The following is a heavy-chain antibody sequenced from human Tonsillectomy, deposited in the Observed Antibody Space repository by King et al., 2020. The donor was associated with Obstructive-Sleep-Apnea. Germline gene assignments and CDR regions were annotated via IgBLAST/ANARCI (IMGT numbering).Heavy chain of an antibody. CDR2: MYYSWST. CDR1: VGSISSGGYY. V-gene: IGHV4-31*03. Sequence: QLQESGPGLVKPSQTLSLTCSVSVGSISSGGYYWSWIRQHPGKGLEGIGYMYYSWSTYFDPSLKSRVTISVDTSKNQFSLKLSSVTAADTAVYYCARAFQTAVAFDYWGQGTLVTVSS. CDR3: ARAFQTAVAFDY. D-gene: IGHD2-2*01. J-gene: IGHJ4*02.